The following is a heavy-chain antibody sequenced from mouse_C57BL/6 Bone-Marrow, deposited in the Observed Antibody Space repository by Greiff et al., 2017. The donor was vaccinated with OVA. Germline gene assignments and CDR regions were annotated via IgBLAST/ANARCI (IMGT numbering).Heavy chain of an antibody. CDR1: GYTFTDYE. Sequence: LVEPGAELVRPGASVTLSCKASGYTFTDYEMHWVKQTPVQGLEWIGVIDPETGGTAYNQKFKGKAILTADKSSSTAYMELRSLTSEDSAVYYCTRSYSNYGDFGYWGQGTTLTVSS. D-gene: IGHD2-5*01. CDR3: TRSYSNYGDFGY. J-gene: IGHJ2*01. V-gene: IGHV1-15*01. CDR2: IDPETGGT.